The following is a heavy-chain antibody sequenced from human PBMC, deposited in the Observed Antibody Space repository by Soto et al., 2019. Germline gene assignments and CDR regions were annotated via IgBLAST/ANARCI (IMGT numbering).Heavy chain of an antibody. D-gene: IGHD5-18*01. CDR2: IYYSGST. V-gene: IGHV4-30-4*01. Sequence: SETLSLTCTVSGGSISSGDYYWSWIRQPPGKGLEWIGYIYYSGSTYYNPSLKSRVTISVDTSKNQFSLKLSSVTAADTAVYYCASGRRGYSYGYFDYWGQGTLVTVSS. J-gene: IGHJ4*02. CDR1: GGSISSGDYY. CDR3: ASGRRGYSYGYFDY.